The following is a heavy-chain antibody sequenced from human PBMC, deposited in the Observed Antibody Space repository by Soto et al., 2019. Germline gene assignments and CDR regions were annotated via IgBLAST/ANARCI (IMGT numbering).Heavy chain of an antibody. V-gene: IGHV3-30*18. CDR3: VKDGSSGWPYYYGMDV. CDR2: ISYDGSNK. J-gene: IGHJ6*02. Sequence: PGGSLRLSCAASGFTFSSYGMHWVRQAPGKGLEWVAVISYDGSNKYYADSVKGRFFISRDNSKNTLYLEMSSLRAEDTAVYYCVKDGSSGWPYYYGMDVWGQGTTVTVSS. CDR1: GFTFSSYG. D-gene: IGHD6-19*01.